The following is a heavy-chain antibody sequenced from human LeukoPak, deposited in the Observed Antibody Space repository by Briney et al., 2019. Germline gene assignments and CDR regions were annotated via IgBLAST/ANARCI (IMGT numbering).Heavy chain of an antibody. Sequence: GASVKVSCKVSGYTLTELSMHWVRQAPGKGLEWVGGFDPEDGETIYAQKFQGRVTMTEDTSTDTAYMELSSLRSEDTAVYYCATSYYYDSSGYYYDFDYWGQGTLVTVSS. J-gene: IGHJ4*02. CDR1: GYTLTELS. CDR3: ATSYYYDSSGYYYDFDY. V-gene: IGHV1-24*01. D-gene: IGHD3-22*01. CDR2: FDPEDGET.